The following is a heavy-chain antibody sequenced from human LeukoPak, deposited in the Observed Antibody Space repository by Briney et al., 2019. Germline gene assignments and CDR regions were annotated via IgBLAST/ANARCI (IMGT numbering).Heavy chain of an antibody. Sequence: PSGTLSLTCTFSGGSLSSGGYYWRWLRQHPGRGLEWVGYIYYSGSTYYNPSLKSGVTITVDTSKNQFSLKLSYVTAADTAVYYCARADDSSGPFDYWGQGTLVTVSS. CDR2: IYYSGST. D-gene: IGHD3-22*01. J-gene: IGHJ4*02. CDR3: ARADDSSGPFDY. CDR1: GGSLSSGGYY. V-gene: IGHV4-31*03.